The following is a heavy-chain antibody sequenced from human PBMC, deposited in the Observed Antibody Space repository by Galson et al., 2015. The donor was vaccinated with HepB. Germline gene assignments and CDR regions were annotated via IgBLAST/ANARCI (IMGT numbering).Heavy chain of an antibody. CDR1: GGSIRTSNW. CDR3: ARNGRTARGAFDI. D-gene: IGHD2-8*01. J-gene: IGHJ3*02. Sequence: LSLTCVVSGGSIRTSNWWTWLRQSPGKGLEWIGEIYHTGVTNYNPSVKSRVTISVDKSTNQFSLKLISMTAADTAVYYCARNGRTARGAFDIWGQGTMVTVSS. V-gene: IGHV4-4*02. CDR2: IYHTGVT.